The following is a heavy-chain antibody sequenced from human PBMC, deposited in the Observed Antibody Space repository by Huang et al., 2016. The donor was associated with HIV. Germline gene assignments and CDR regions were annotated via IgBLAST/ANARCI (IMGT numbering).Heavy chain of an antibody. CDR2: IYWDNEE. CDR1: GFSLTSSGVA. Sequence: QITLKESGPTLVKPTQTLTLTCTFSGFSLTSSGVAVGWIRQPPGKALEWLALIYWDNEERFSPSLKTRLTITKATPKNEVVLTMTNMDPVDTATYYCVHRLRYGKWYVDYWGQGVLVTVSS. V-gene: IGHV2-5*02. J-gene: IGHJ4*02. CDR3: VHRLRYGKWYVDY. D-gene: IGHD6-13*01.